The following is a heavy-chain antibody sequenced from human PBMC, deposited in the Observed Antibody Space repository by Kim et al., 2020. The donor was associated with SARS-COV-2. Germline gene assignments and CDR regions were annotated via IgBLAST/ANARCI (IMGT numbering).Heavy chain of an antibody. Sequence: SETLSLTCTVAGGSVSSGSYYWSWIRQSPGKGLEWIGCIYYSGSTNYNPSLKSRATISVDTSKNQFSLKLTSVTAADTAVYYCARSLTMTNYHDSTLDPIDFFDYWGQGTLVTVSS. CDR2: IYYSGST. CDR1: GGSVSSGSYY. V-gene: IGHV4-61*01. J-gene: IGHJ4*02. D-gene: IGHD3-22*01. CDR3: ARSLTMTNYHDSTLDPIDFFDY.